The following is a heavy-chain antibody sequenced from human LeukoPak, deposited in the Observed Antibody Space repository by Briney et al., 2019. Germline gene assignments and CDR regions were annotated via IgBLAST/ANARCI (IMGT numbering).Heavy chain of an antibody. D-gene: IGHD4/OR15-4a*01. V-gene: IGHV3-30*18. CDR3: AKDARRTILDY. J-gene: IGHJ4*02. CDR2: ISYDGSNK. Sequence: GGSLRLSCAASGFTFSSYGMHWVRQAPGKGLEWVAVISYDGSNKYYADSVKGRFTISRDNSKNTLYLQMNSLRAEDTAVCYCAKDARRTILDYWGQGTLVTVSS. CDR1: GFTFSSYG.